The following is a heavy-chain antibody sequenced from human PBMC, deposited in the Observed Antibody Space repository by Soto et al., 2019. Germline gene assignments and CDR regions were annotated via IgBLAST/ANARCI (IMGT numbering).Heavy chain of an antibody. V-gene: IGHV4-59*02. D-gene: IGHD2-2*01. Sequence: PSETLSLTCSFSGDSVTSHYLTWIRQSPEKGLEWIGYMHYTGFSHYNPSLKSRLTISVDTSKNQFTLKLTSVTAADTAVYYCARLVPAATRYYYGMDVWGQGTTVTVSS. CDR1: GDSVTSHY. CDR2: MHYTGFS. CDR3: ARLVPAATRYYYGMDV. J-gene: IGHJ6*02.